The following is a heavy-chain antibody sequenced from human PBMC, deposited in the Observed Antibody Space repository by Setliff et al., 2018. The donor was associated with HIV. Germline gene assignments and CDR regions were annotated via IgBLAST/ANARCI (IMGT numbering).Heavy chain of an antibody. J-gene: IGHJ4*02. Sequence: SETLSLTCTVSGDFMFRPNYYLSWIRQPAGRGLEWLGHIYASGSANLHPFFRSRVTISDDTSKNQFSLTLASVTVADTAVYYCARDRFGAPGDSWGQGMLVTVSS. D-gene: IGHD3-16*01. CDR3: ARDRFGAPGDS. CDR2: IYASGSA. V-gene: IGHV4-61*09. CDR1: GDFMFRPNYY.